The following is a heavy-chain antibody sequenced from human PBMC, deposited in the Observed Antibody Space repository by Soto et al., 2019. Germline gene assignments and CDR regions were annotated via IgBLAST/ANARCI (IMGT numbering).Heavy chain of an antibody. J-gene: IGHJ2*01. D-gene: IGHD6-19*01. CDR3: AQTLGLAVAGPGRFDL. CDR1: GGTFSSYA. V-gene: IGHV1-69*12. CDR2: IIPIFGTA. Sequence: QVQLVQSGAEVKKPGSSAKVSCKASGGTFSSYAISWVRQAPGQGLEWMGGIIPIFGTANYAQKFQGRVTITADEXTXXAYMELSSLRSEDTAVYYCAQTLGLAVAGPGRFDLWGRGTLVTVSS.